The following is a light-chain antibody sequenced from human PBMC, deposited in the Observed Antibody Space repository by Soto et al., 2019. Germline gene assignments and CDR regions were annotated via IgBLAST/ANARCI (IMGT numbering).Light chain of an antibody. CDR1: QDISNY. V-gene: IGKV1-33*01. J-gene: IGKJ5*01. Sequence: DLHMTQSPSSLSASVGDSLTTTCQASQDISNYLNWYQQQKGKAPKXXIYDASNLETGVPSRFSGSGSGTDFTFTISSLQTEDIATYYCQQYDNLPITFGQGTRLEIK. CDR3: QQYDNLPIT. CDR2: DAS.